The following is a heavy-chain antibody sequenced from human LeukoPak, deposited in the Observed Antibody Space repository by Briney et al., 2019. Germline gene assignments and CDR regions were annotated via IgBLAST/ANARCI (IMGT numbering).Heavy chain of an antibody. CDR3: ARDGGSAMPFDS. CDR1: GFTFSAYW. CDR2: IRPDGSEK. V-gene: IGHV3-7*01. Sequence: PGGSLRLSCAASGFTFSAYWMSWVRQAPGMGLEWVANIRPDGSEKYYVDSVMGRFTISRDNAKNSLYLQMNNLRAEDTALYYCARDGGSAMPFDSWGQGTLVTVSS. D-gene: IGHD2-2*01. J-gene: IGHJ4*02.